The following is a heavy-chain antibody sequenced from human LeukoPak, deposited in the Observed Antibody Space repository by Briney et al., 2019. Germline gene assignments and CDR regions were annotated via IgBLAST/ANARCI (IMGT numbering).Heavy chain of an antibody. J-gene: IGHJ6*02. Sequence: ASVKVSCKASGGTFSSYAISWVRQAPGQGLEWMGRIIPILGIANYAQKFQGRVTITADKSTSTAYMELSSLRSEDTAVYYCARSVGGDYDFWSGYNYGMGVWGQGTTVTVSS. CDR1: GGTFSSYA. CDR2: IIPILGIA. CDR3: ARSVGGDYDFWSGYNYGMGV. V-gene: IGHV1-69*04. D-gene: IGHD3-3*01.